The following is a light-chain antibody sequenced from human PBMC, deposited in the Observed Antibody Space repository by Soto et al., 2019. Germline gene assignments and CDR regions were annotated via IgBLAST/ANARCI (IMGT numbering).Light chain of an antibody. CDR1: SSDVGGYNY. J-gene: IGLJ2*01. CDR2: XXX. CDR3: SSYTSSSTRV. Sequence: QSALTQPASVSGSPGQSITISCTGTSSDVGGYNYVSWYQQHPGKAPKLMFYXXXNXXXXXXXXXXGSKSGNTASLTISGXXXXXXXDYYCSSYTSSSTRVFGGGTKVTVL. V-gene: IGLV2-14*01.